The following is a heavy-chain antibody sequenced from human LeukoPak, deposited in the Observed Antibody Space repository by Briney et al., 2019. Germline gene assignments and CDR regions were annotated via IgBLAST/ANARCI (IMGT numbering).Heavy chain of an antibody. J-gene: IGHJ5*02. Sequence: SETLSLTCTVSGGSLSSYTWNWIRQSPGKGLEWIGCISHSGSAIYNPSLKSRVTISVDTPKNQFSLKLRSVTAADTAVYYCARDRKQWLRGPFDPWGQGTLVTVSS. CDR3: ARDRKQWLRGPFDP. CDR1: GGSLSSYT. D-gene: IGHD6-19*01. CDR2: ISHSGSA. V-gene: IGHV4-59*01.